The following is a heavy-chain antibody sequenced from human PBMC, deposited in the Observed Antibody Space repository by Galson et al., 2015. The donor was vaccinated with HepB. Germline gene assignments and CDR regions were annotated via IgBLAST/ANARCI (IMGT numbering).Heavy chain of an antibody. Sequence: SVKVSCKASGGTFSSYAISWVRQAPGQGLEWMGRIIPILGIANYAQKFQGRVTITADKSTSTAYMELSSLRSEDTAVYYCASTTVTTSQLHRSGYGMDVWGQGTTVTVSS. J-gene: IGHJ6*02. D-gene: IGHD4-17*01. CDR2: IIPILGIA. CDR1: GGTFSSYA. CDR3: ASTTVTTSQLHRSGYGMDV. V-gene: IGHV1-69*04.